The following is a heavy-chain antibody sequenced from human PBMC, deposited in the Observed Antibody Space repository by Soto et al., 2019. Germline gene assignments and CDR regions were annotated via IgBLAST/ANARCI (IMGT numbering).Heavy chain of an antibody. Sequence: LSLTCTVSGHSLSSGGYYWSWIRQHPGKGLEWVGYIYFTGTTLYNPSLKSRLAISVDTSKNQFSLKLTSVTAADTAVYYCARDWGSSGWHNWGQGVLVTVSS. J-gene: IGHJ4*02. D-gene: IGHD6-19*01. V-gene: IGHV4-31*03. CDR3: ARDWGSSGWHN. CDR1: GHSLSSGGYY. CDR2: IYFTGTT.